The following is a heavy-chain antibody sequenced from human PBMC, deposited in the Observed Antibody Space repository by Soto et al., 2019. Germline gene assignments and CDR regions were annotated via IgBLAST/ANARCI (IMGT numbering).Heavy chain of an antibody. V-gene: IGHV4-31*03. CDR1: GGSISSGGYY. Sequence: SEILSLTCTVSGGSISSGGYYWSWIRQHPGKGLEWIGYIYYNGNTYYNPSLKSRVTVSVDTSKNQFSLNVRSVTAADTAVYYCARCSLVVIPVPGFDPWGQGTLVTVSS. D-gene: IGHD2-15*01. CDR3: ARCSLVVIPVPGFDP. J-gene: IGHJ5*02. CDR2: IYYNGNT.